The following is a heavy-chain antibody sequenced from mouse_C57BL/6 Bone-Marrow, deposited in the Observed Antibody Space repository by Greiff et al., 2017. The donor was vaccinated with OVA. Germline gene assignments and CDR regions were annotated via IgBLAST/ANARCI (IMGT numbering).Heavy chain of an antibody. V-gene: IGHV10-1*01. D-gene: IGHD1-1*01. Sequence: GGGLVQPKGSLKLSCAASGFSFNTYAMNWVRQAPGKGLEWVARIRSKSNNYATYYADSVKDRFTISRDDAESMLHLQMNNLKTEDTAMYYWDLITTVVDWGQGTTLTVSS. CDR3: DLITTVVD. CDR2: IRSKSNNYAT. CDR1: GFSFNTYA. J-gene: IGHJ2*01.